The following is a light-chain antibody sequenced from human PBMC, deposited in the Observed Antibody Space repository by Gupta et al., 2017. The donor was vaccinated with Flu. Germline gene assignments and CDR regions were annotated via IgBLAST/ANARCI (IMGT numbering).Light chain of an antibody. CDR1: SSNIGSRS. CDR2: SND. Sequence: QRVAISCSGSSSNIGSRSVSWYQQVPGTAPKLLIYSNDQRPSGVPDRFSGSKSGTSASLAISGLRSEDEADYYCATWEDGLSGRVFGGGTKLTVL. J-gene: IGLJ3*02. V-gene: IGLV1-47*02. CDR3: ATWEDGLSGRV.